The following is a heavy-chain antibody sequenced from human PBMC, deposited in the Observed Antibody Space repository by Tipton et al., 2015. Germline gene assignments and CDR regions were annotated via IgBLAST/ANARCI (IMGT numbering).Heavy chain of an antibody. Sequence: SLRLSCAASGFSFSDYVMHWVRQAPGKGLEWVAVISYDGGKEYYADSVKGRFTISRDNSKNTLYLQMNSLRAEDTAVFYCARGGMVRGVIRDYYYYYGMDVWGQGTTVTVSS. CDR3: ARGGMVRGVIRDYYYYYGMDV. J-gene: IGHJ6*02. CDR1: GFSFSDYV. V-gene: IGHV3-30*03. D-gene: IGHD3-10*01. CDR2: ISYDGGKE.